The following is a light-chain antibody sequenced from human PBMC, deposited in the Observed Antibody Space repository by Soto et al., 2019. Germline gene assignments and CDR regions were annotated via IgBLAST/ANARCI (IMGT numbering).Light chain of an antibody. CDR1: SSDVGGYNY. Sequence: QSALTQPPSASGSPGQSVTISCTGTSSDVGGYNYVSWYQQYPGKAPKLMIYEVSKRTSGVPDRFSGSKSANRAYLTVSELQAEDEAAYYCSSYAGRRTFVVFGGGSKLAVL. J-gene: IGLJ2*01. CDR2: EVS. CDR3: SSYAGRRTFVV. V-gene: IGLV2-8*01.